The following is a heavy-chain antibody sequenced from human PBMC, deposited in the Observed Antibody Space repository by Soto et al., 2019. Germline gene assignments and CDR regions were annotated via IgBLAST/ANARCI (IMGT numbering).Heavy chain of an antibody. CDR3: ARERDFDWNIYYYGMDV. CDR1: GYTFTSYG. D-gene: IGHD3-9*01. V-gene: IGHV1-18*01. J-gene: IGHJ6*02. CDR2: ISAYNGNT. Sequence: QVQLVQSGAEVKKPGASVKVSCKASGYTFTSYGISWVRQAPGQGLEWMGWISAYNGNTNYAQKLQGTVTMTTDTSTSTAYMELRSLRSDDTAVYYCARERDFDWNIYYYGMDVWGQGTTVTVSS.